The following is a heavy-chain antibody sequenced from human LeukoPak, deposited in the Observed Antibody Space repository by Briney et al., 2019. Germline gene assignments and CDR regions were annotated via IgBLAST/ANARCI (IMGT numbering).Heavy chain of an antibody. Sequence: PGGSLRLSCAASGFTFSSYAMNWVRQAPGKGLEWVSAISGSGGSTYYADSVKGRFTISRDNSKNTLYLQMNSLRAEDTAVYYCAKDLPSPSIAAAAYYYYYYMDVWGKGTTATVSS. CDR2: ISGSGGST. J-gene: IGHJ6*03. D-gene: IGHD6-13*01. CDR3: AKDLPSPSIAAAAYYYYYYMDV. CDR1: GFTFSSYA. V-gene: IGHV3-23*01.